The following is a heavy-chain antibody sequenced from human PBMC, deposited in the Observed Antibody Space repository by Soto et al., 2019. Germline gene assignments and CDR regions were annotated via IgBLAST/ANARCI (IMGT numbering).Heavy chain of an antibody. Sequence: GGSLRLSCAASRFLFSNYGMHWVRQAPGKGLEWVAIISHDGSKKYYADYVRGRFTISRDNSKNTVYLQMNSLRVEDTAVYYCAKTRQQIVEGYYYNYGLDVWGQGTTVTVSS. CDR2: ISHDGSKK. CDR3: AKTRQQIVEGYYYNYGLDV. D-gene: IGHD6-6*01. CDR1: RFLFSNYG. V-gene: IGHV3-30*18. J-gene: IGHJ6*02.